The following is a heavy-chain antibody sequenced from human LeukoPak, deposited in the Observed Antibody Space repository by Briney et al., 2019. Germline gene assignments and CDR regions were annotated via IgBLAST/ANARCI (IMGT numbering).Heavy chain of an antibody. CDR1: GYSFSDYW. V-gene: IGHV5-51*01. Sequence: GEPLKISCQGSGYSFSDYWIAWVRQMPGKGLEWMGIIYPADSNTRYSPSFQGQVTISADKSITTAYLQWSSLKASDTAMYYCATRSGSYSDDYYYYYMDVWGQGTTVTVSS. J-gene: IGHJ6*02. CDR3: ATRSGSYSDDYYYYYMDV. D-gene: IGHD3-10*01. CDR2: IYPADSNT.